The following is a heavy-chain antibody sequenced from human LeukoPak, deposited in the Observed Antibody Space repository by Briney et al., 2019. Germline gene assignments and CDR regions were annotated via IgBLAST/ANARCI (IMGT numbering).Heavy chain of an antibody. D-gene: IGHD1-1*01. CDR1: GGSISSYY. CDR3: ARGTGPFHYFDY. CDR2: IYSSGST. V-gene: IGHV4-4*07. Sequence: SETLSLTCTVSGGSISSYYWSWIRQPAGKGLEWIGRIYSSGSTNYNSSLKSRVTMSVDTSKNQFSLKLSSVTAADTAVYYCARGTGPFHYFDYWGQGTLVTVSS. J-gene: IGHJ4*02.